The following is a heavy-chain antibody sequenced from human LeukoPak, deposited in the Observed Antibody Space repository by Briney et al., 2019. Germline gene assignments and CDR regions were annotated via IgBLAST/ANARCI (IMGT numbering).Heavy chain of an antibody. CDR1: GGSISSYY. D-gene: IGHD3-22*01. J-gene: IGHJ5*02. CDR2: IYYSGST. CDR3: ARGLIVGSGWFDP. V-gene: IGHV4-59*01. Sequence: PSETLSLTCTVSGGSISSYYWSWIRQPPGKGLEWIGYIYYSGSTNYNPSLKSRVTISVDTSKNQFSLKLSSVTAADTAVYYCARGLIVGSGWFDPWAREPWSPSPQ.